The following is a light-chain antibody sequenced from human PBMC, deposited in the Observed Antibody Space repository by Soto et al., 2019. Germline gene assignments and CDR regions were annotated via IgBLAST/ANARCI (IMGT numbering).Light chain of an antibody. V-gene: IGKV2-30*01. CDR1: RSLVYSDGNAY. J-gene: IGKJ1*01. CDR2: KAS. Sequence: DVVMTQSPLSLPVTLGQPASISCRSSRSLVYSDGNAYLNWFHQRPGQSPRRLIYKASNRDSGVPDGFSGRGSGTDFTLHINRVEGEDVGVYYCMQGTHWPPTFGRGTRVEIE. CDR3: MQGTHWPPT.